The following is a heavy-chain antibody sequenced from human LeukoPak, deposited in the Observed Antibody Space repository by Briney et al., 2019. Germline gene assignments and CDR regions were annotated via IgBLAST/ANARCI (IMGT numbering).Heavy chain of an antibody. J-gene: IGHJ4*02. D-gene: IGHD2-2*01. V-gene: IGHV1-3*01. CDR2: INAGNGNT. CDR1: GYTFTAYA. CDR3: ARATLGYCSSTSCPLDY. Sequence: ASVMVSCKASGYTFTAYAIHWVRQAPGQRLEWMGWINAGNGNTKYSQKFQGRVTITRDTSANTAYMELSSLRTDDTAVYYCARATLGYCSSTSCPLDYWGQGILVTVSS.